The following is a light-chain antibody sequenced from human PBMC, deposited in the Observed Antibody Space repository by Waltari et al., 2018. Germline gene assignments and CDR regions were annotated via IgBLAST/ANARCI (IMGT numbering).Light chain of an antibody. CDR1: QSVSSY. CDR3: QQRSNWLIT. V-gene: IGKV3-11*01. CDR2: DAS. Sequence: EIVLTQSPATLSLSPGARATLSCRASQSVSSYLAWYQQQPGQAPTLLIYDASNRATGIPARFSGSGSGTDFTLTISSLEPEDFAVYYCQQRSNWLITFGQGTRLEIK. J-gene: IGKJ5*01.